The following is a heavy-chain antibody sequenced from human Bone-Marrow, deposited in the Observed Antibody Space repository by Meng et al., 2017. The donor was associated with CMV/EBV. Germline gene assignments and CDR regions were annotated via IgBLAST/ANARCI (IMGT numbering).Heavy chain of an antibody. CDR2: IYYSGST. Sequence: LACAVYGGSFIGYSWSWIRQHPVKGLEWIGYIYYSGSTYSNPSLKSRVTISVDTSKNQFSLKLSSVTAADTAVYYCARDQNPDVFDLWGRGTLVTVSS. V-gene: IGHV4-31*11. CDR3: ARDQNPDVFDL. J-gene: IGHJ2*01. CDR1: GGSFIGYS. D-gene: IGHD1-14*01.